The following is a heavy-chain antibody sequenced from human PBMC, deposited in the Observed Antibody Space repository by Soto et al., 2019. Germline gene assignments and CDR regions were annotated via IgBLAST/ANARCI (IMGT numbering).Heavy chain of an antibody. CDR2: ISAGGGNT. V-gene: IGHV3-23*01. J-gene: IGHJ4*02. Sequence: EVQLLESGGGLVQPGGSLRLSCAASGFTFSSYAMSWVRQAPGKGLEWVSSISAGGGNTYYPDSVKGRFTISRDNSKNTLYLQMNRLRAEDTAVYYCANGGEWLFNFDYWGQGTLVTVSS. CDR3: ANGGEWLFNFDY. D-gene: IGHD3-3*01. CDR1: GFTFSSYA.